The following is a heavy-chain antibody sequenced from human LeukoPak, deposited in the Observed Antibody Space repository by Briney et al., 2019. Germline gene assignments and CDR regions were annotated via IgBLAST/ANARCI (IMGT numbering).Heavy chain of an antibody. Sequence: SETLSLTCTVSGGSISSSSYYWGWIRPPPGKGLEWIGSIYYSGSTYYNPSLKSRVTISVDTSKNQFSLKLSSVTAADTAEYYCAKPSYGDCADYWGQGTLVTV. V-gene: IGHV4-39*01. CDR3: AKPSYGDCADY. D-gene: IGHD4-17*01. CDR1: GGSISSSSYY. J-gene: IGHJ4*02. CDR2: IYYSGST.